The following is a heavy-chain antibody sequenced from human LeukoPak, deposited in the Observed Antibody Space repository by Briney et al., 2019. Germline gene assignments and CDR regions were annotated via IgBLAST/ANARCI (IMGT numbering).Heavy chain of an antibody. V-gene: IGHV4-59*12. D-gene: IGHD6-13*01. Sequence: PSETLSLTCTVSGGSISSYYWSWIRQPPGKGLEWIGYIYYSGSTNYNPSLKSRVTISVDTSKNQFSLKLSSVTAADTAVYYCARGAAAGRWKPWFDPWGQGTLVTVSS. CDR2: IYYSGST. CDR3: ARGAAAGRWKPWFDP. CDR1: GGSISSYY. J-gene: IGHJ5*02.